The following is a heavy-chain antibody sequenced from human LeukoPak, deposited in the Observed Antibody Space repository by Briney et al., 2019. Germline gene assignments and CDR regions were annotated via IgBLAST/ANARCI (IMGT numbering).Heavy chain of an antibody. J-gene: IGHJ6*03. Sequence: GGSLRLSCAASGFTFDDYAMHWVRQAPGKGLEWVSLISWDGGSTYYADSVKGRFTISRDNSKNSLYLQMNSLRAEDTALYYCAKNHDNSGYYYVGYYYYYMDVWGKGTTVTVSS. D-gene: IGHD3-22*01. CDR3: AKNHDNSGYYYVGYYYYYMDV. CDR2: ISWDGGST. V-gene: IGHV3-43D*04. CDR1: GFTFDDYA.